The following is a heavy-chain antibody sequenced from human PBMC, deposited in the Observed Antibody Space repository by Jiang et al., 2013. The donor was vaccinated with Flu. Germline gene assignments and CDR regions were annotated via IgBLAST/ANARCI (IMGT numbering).Heavy chain of an antibody. J-gene: IGHJ5*02. CDR3: ARTSVGIAVAGTYNWFDP. V-gene: IGHV2-70*11. CDR1: GFSLSTSGMC. CDR2: IDWDDDK. D-gene: IGHD6-19*01. Sequence: KPTQTLTLTCTFSGFSLSTSGMCVSWIRQPPGKALEWLARIDWDDDKYYSTSLKTRLTISKDTSKNQVVLTMTNMDPVDTATYYCARTSVGIAVAGTYNWFDPWGQGTLVTVSS.